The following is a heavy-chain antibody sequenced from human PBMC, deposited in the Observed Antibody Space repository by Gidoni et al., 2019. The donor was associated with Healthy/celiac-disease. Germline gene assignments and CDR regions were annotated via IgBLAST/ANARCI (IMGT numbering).Heavy chain of an antibody. CDR2: INPSGGST. CDR1: GYTFTSYY. D-gene: IGHD6-13*01. V-gene: IGHV1-46*01. J-gene: IGHJ4*02. CDR3: ARPPPQQPPTSAPRFALGN. Sequence: QVQLVQSGAEVKKPGASVKVSCKASGYTFTSYYMHWVRQAPGQGLEWMGIINPSGGSTSYAKKFQGRVNMTRDTATSTVYMELSSLRAEDTAVYYCARPPPQQPPTSAPRFALGNWGQGTLVTVSS.